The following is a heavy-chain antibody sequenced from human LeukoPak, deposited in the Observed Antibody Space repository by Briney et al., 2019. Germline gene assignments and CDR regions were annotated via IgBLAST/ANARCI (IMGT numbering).Heavy chain of an antibody. J-gene: IGHJ4*02. V-gene: IGHV3-64D*09. CDR2: ITSNGGTT. CDR3: VKDSNIHNY. CDR1: CFTFSTYA. Sequence: GGSLRLSCSASCFTFSTYAMYWVRQAPGKGLEYVSVITSNGGTTYSADSVKGRFTISRDNSKNTLYLQMSSLRPEDTAVYYCVKDSNIHNYWGQGTLVTVSS. D-gene: IGHD4-11*01.